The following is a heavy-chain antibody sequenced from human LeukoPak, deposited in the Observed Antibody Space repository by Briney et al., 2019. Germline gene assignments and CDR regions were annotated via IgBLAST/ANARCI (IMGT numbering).Heavy chain of an antibody. V-gene: IGHV1-46*03. CDR1: GYTFTTYY. J-gene: IGHJ4*02. D-gene: IGHD5-24*01. CDR2: INPSGGST. CDR3: ARSVKMPTIVH. Sequence: ASVKVSCKASGYTFTTYYMHWVRQAPGQGLQWMGIINPSGGSTSYAQKFQGRVTMTRDTSTSTVYMELSRLRSDDTAIYYCARSVKMPTIVHWGQGTLVTVSS.